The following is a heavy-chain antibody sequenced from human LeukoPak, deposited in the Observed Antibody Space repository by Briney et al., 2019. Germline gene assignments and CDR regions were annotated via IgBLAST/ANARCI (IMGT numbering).Heavy chain of an antibody. J-gene: IGHJ3*02. CDR1: GGSISNYY. Sequence: SETLSLTCTVSGGSISNYYWSWIRQPPGKGLEWIGYIYQSGSTDYNPSLKSRVTISVDTSRNQFSLKLYSVTAADTAVYFCARDIGIYPHVAFDIWGRGTMVTVSS. CDR3: ARDIGIYPHVAFDI. CDR2: IYQSGST. D-gene: IGHD1-26*01. V-gene: IGHV4-59*01.